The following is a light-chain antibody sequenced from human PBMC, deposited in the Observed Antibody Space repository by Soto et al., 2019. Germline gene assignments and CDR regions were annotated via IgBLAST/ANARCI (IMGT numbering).Light chain of an antibody. J-gene: IGKJ5*01. CDR2: GTS. CDR1: QSVGSN. CDR3: QQYNNWPSIT. V-gene: IGKV3-15*01. Sequence: EIVMTQSPATLSVSPGERATLSCRASQSVGSNLAWYQQKPGQAPRLLIYGTSTRATGIPARFSGSGYGTEVTLTISSLQSEDFAVYYCQQYNNWPSITFGQGTRLEIK.